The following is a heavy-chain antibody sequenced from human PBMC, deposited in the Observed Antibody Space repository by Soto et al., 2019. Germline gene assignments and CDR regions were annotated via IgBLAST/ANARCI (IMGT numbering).Heavy chain of an antibody. CDR2: MNPKSGNT. J-gene: IGHJ4*02. V-gene: IGHV1-8*01. CDR1: WYTLTNYD. CDR3: VRVYGEIDY. D-gene: IGHD4-17*01. Sequence: GASVKVSCKAFWYTLTNYDINWVRQATGQGLEWMGWMNPKSGNTGCAQQFQGRVIMTRSTSISTAYMELSSLRSEDTAVYYCVRVYGEIDYWGQGTLVTVSS.